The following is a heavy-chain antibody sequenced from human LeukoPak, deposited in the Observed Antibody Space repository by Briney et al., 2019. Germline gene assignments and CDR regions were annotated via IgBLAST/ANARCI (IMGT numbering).Heavy chain of an antibody. CDR2: IWYDGSNK. CDR1: GFTFNSYG. CDR3: AREVLRYQSYSAVGY. D-gene: IGHD1-26*01. J-gene: IGHJ4*02. V-gene: IGHV3-33*01. Sequence: GRSLRLSCAASGFTFNSYGMHWVRQAPGKGLEWVAVIWYDGSNKYYADSVKGRFTISRDNSKNTLYLQMNTLRAGDTAVYYCAREVLRYQSYSAVGYWGQGTLVTVSS.